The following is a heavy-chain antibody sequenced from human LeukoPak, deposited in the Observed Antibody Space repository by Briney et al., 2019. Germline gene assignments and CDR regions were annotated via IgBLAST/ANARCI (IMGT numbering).Heavy chain of an antibody. J-gene: IGHJ4*02. Sequence: PSETLSLTCTVSGGSISSGDYYWSWIRQPPGRGLEWIGYISYSGNTYYNPSLMSGLTTSVDTSRHQFSLRLSSVTAADTAVYYCARAGRAYCSSISCYYFDYWGQGTLVTVSS. V-gene: IGHV4-30-4*08. CDR1: GGSISSGDYY. CDR2: ISYSGNT. CDR3: ARAGRAYCSSISCYYFDY. D-gene: IGHD2-2*01.